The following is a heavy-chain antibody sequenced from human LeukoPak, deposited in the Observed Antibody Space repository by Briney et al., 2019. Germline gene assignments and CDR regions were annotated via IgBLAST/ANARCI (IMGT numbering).Heavy chain of an antibody. CDR3: ARESYGDYLNYYYYYYMDV. J-gene: IGHJ6*03. Sequence: GGSLRLSCAASGFTFSSYWMSWVRQAPGKGLEWVANIKQDGSEKYYVDSVKGRFTISRDNAKNSLYLQMNSLRAEDTAVYYCARESYGDYLNYYYYYYMDVWGKGTTVTISS. CDR1: GFTFSSYW. V-gene: IGHV3-7*01. D-gene: IGHD4-17*01. CDR2: IKQDGSEK.